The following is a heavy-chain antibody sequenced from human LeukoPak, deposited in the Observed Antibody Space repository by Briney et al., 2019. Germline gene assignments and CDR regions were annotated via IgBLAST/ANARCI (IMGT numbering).Heavy chain of an antibody. V-gene: IGHV3-53*01. CDR2: IYSGGTT. J-gene: IGHJ4*02. CDR3: ARGGYSSSWYHFDY. D-gene: IGHD6-13*01. CDR1: GCTVLCNY. Sequence: PAVPLRLSCAASGCTVLCNYISWVRPAPANGLDWVSVIYSGGTTNYADSVKGRFTISRDNSKNTLFLQMNSLRAEDTAVYYCARGGYSSSWYHFDYWGQGTLVTVSS.